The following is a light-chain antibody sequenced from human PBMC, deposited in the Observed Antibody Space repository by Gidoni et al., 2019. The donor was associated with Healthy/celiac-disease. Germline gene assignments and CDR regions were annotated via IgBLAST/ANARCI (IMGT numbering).Light chain of an antibody. V-gene: IGLV1-44*01. Sequence: SVLPQPPSASGTPGQRVTISCSGSSSNIGSNTVNWYQPLPGTAPKLLIYSNNQRPSGVPDRFSGSKSGTSASLAIRGLQSEDEADYYCAAWDDSLNGYVFGTGTKVTVL. J-gene: IGLJ1*01. CDR3: AAWDDSLNGYV. CDR2: SNN. CDR1: SSNIGSNT.